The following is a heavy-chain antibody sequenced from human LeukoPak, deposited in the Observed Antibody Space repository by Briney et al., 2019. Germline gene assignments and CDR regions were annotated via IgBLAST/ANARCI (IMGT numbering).Heavy chain of an antibody. CDR3: AKDSGYDFWSGYPPVAENWFDP. Sequence: GGSLRLSCAASGFTFSSYGMHWVRQAPGKGLEWVAVIWYDGSNKYYADSVKGRFTISRDNAKNSLYLQMNSLRAEDTALYYCAKDSGYDFWSGYPPVAENWFDPWGQGTLVTVSS. CDR2: IWYDGSNK. J-gene: IGHJ5*02. D-gene: IGHD3-3*01. V-gene: IGHV3-33*03. CDR1: GFTFSSYG.